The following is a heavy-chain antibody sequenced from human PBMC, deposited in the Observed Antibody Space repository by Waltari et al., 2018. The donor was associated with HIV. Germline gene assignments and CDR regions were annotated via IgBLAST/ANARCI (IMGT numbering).Heavy chain of an antibody. V-gene: IGHV4-39*01. CDR3: ARQSWTAGNNHFDP. D-gene: IGHD2-21*02. CDR1: GDSIPTPAYS. J-gene: IGHJ5*02. Sequence: QLQLQESGTGLVRPSETLSLTCTVSGDSIPTPAYSWGWIRQSPGELLEWIGSISSTGHTYFDPFLKSRIILSVDTSRNQFSLTLRSVTAADTARYYCARQSWTAGNNHFDPWGQGILVTVSS. CDR2: ISSTGHT.